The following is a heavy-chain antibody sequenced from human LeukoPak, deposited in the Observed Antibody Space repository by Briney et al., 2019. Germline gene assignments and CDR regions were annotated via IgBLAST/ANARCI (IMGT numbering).Heavy chain of an antibody. Sequence: SQTLSLTCTVSGGSISSGGYYWSWIRQHPGKGLEWIGYIYYSGSTYYNPSLKSRVTISVDTSKNQFSLKLSSVTAADTAVYYCAREEGTGSYYFDYWGQGTLVTLSS. CDR3: AREEGTGSYYFDY. V-gene: IGHV4-31*03. J-gene: IGHJ4*02. CDR2: IYYSGST. D-gene: IGHD1-1*01. CDR1: GGSISSGGYY.